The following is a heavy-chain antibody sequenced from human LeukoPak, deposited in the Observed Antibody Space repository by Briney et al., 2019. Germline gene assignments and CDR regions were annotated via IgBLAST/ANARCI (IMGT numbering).Heavy chain of an antibody. D-gene: IGHD1-26*01. J-gene: IGHJ4*02. Sequence: SVKVSCKASVGTFSSYAISWVRQAPGQGLEWMGGIIPIFGTANYAQKFQGRVTSTADESTSTAYMELSSLRSEDTAVYYCARSIVGATAHFDYWGQGTLVTVSS. CDR3: ARSIVGATAHFDY. V-gene: IGHV1-69*13. CDR2: IIPIFGTA. CDR1: VGTFSSYA.